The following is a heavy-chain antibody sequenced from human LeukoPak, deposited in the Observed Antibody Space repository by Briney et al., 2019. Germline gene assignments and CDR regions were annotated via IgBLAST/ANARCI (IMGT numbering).Heavy chain of an antibody. CDR2: ISWNSGSL. CDR3: AREGDYGGNSGRAFDI. D-gene: IGHD4-23*01. CDR1: GFNFGDYA. J-gene: IGHJ3*02. Sequence: GRSLRLSCATSGFNFGDYAIHWVRQVPGKGLEWVSGISWNSGSLGYADSVKGRFTISRDNAKNSLYLQMNSLRAEDTAVYYCAREGDYGGNSGRAFDIWGQGTMVTVSS. V-gene: IGHV3-9*01.